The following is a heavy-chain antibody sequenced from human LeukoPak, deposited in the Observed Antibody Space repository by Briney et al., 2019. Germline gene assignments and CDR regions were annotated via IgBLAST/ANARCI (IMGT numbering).Heavy chain of an antibody. Sequence: GRSLRLSCAASGFTFSSYAMHWVRQAPGKGLEWVAVISYDGSNKYYADSVKGRFTISRDNSKNTLYLQMNSLRAEDTAVYYCARDYGAGYWGQGTLVTVSS. J-gene: IGHJ4*02. CDR2: ISYDGSNK. CDR1: GFTFSSYA. CDR3: ARDYGAGY. D-gene: IGHD4-17*01. V-gene: IGHV3-30-3*01.